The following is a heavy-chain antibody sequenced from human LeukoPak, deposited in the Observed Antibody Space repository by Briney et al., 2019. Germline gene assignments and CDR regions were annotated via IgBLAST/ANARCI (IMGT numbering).Heavy chain of an antibody. Sequence: GGSLRLSCAASGFTFSSYWMSWVRQAPGKGLEWVANIKQDGSEKYYVDSVKGRFTISRDNAKNSLYLQMNSLRAEDTAVYYCARDATIFGVGPDAFDIWGQGTMVTVSS. CDR3: ARDATIFGVGPDAFDI. J-gene: IGHJ3*02. CDR1: GFTFSSYW. CDR2: IKQDGSEK. V-gene: IGHV3-7*01. D-gene: IGHD3-3*01.